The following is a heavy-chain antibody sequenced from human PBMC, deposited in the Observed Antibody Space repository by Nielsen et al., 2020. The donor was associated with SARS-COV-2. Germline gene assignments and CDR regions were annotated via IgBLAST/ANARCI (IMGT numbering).Heavy chain of an antibody. CDR2: IIPILGIA. CDR1: GGTFSSYT. Sequence: SVKVSCKASGGTFSSYTISWVRQAPGQGLEWMGRIIPILGIANYAQKFQGRVTMTRNTSISTAYMELSSLRSEDTAMYYCARGGIAVAGIDYWGQGTLVTVSS. V-gene: IGHV1-69*02. CDR3: ARGGIAVAGIDY. D-gene: IGHD6-19*01. J-gene: IGHJ4*02.